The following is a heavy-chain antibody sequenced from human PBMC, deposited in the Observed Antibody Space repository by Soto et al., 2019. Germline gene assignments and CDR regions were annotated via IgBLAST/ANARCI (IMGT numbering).Heavy chain of an antibody. CDR1: GFTFESYA. J-gene: IGHJ4*02. Sequence: VQLVESGGGSVQPGRSPRLSCVASGFTFESYAMHWVRQVPGKGLEWVSGISWNSGSIGYEDSVKGRFTISRDNAQKSLYLEMNSLRVEDTAFYYCVKDIHEQWLVSHFEYWGQGALVTVSS. V-gene: IGHV3-9*01. D-gene: IGHD6-19*01. CDR2: ISWNSGSI. CDR3: VKDIHEQWLVSHFEY.